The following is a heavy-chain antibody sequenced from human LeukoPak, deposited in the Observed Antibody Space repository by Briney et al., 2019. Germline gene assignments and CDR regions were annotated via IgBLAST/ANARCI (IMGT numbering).Heavy chain of an antibody. CDR2: INPNSGGT. D-gene: IGHD3-3*01. CDR1: GCTFTGYY. Sequence: SVKVSCKASGCTFTGYYMDWVQQAPGQGLEWIGRINPNSGGTNYAQKFQGRVTMTRDTSISTAYMELSRLRSDDTAVYYCARMLYYDFWSGYYGPDAFDIWGQGTMVTVSS. V-gene: IGHV1-2*06. CDR3: ARMLYYDFWSGYYGPDAFDI. J-gene: IGHJ3*02.